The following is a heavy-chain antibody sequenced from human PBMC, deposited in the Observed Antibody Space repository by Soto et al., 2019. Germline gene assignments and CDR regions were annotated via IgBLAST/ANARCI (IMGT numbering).Heavy chain of an antibody. D-gene: IGHD1-1*01. CDR2: ISSNGGST. J-gene: IGHJ6*02. Sequence: GGSLRLSCSASGFTFSSYAMHWVRQAPGKGLEYVSAISSNGGSTYYADSVKGRFTISRDNSKNTLYLQMSSLRAEDTAVYYCVKDEVHNPLYYYYGMDVWGQGTTVTVSS. V-gene: IGHV3-64D*08. CDR1: GFTFSSYA. CDR3: VKDEVHNPLYYYYGMDV.